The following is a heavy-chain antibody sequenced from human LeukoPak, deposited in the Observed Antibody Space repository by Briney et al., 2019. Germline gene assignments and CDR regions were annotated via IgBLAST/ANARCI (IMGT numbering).Heavy chain of an antibody. D-gene: IGHD3-22*01. CDR1: GGSISSGSYY. CDR2: IYRSGST. V-gene: IGHV4-61*09. J-gene: IGHJ3*02. CDR3: ARDRGFLGGYYDSSGYYPSGAFDI. Sequence: SETLSLTCTVSGGSISSGSYYWSWIRQPAGKRLEWIGHIYRSGSTNYNPSLKSRVTISVDTSKNQFSLQLNSVTPEDTAVYYCARDRGFLGGYYDSSGYYPSGAFDIWGQGTMVTVSS.